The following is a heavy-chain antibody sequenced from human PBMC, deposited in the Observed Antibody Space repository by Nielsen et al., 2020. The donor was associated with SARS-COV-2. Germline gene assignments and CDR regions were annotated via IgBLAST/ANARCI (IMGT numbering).Heavy chain of an antibody. V-gene: IGHV3-21*01. CDR3: ARDSENLNYFDY. J-gene: IGHJ4*02. Sequence: GESLKISCAASGFIFSDYNMNWVRQAPGKGLEWVSFISSRSDYIYYADSMKGRFTISRDNAKNSLFLQMNRLRVEDTAVYYCARDSENLNYFDYWGQGTLVTVSS. CDR2: ISSRSDYI. CDR1: GFIFSDYN.